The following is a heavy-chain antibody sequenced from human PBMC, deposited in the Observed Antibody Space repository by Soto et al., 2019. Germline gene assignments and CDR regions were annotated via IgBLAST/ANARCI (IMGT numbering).Heavy chain of an antibody. J-gene: IGHJ4*02. D-gene: IGHD3-22*01. CDR3: AREGYYYDSSGYYYPYYFDY. CDR2: IIPIFGTA. V-gene: IGHV1-69*12. CDR1: GGTFSSYA. Sequence: QVQLVQSGAEVKKPGSSVKVSCKASGGTFSSYAISWVRQAPGQGLEWMGGIIPIFGTANYAQKFQGRVTITADESTSTAYMELSSLTSEDTAVYYCAREGYYYDSSGYYYPYYFDYWGQGTLVTVSS.